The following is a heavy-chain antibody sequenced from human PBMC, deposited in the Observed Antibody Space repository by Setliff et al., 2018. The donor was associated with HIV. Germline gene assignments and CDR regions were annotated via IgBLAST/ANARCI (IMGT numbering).Heavy chain of an antibody. J-gene: IGHJ3*02. CDR1: GYIFTDYY. Sequence: GASVKVSCKASGYIFTDYYMHWVRQAPGQELGWMGRINPNSGGTNYAQKFQGRVTMTRDTSISTAYTELSSLRSEDTATYYCARSRVHYYYDSSGYPTRYDAFDIWGQGTMVTVSS. CDR2: INPNSGGT. CDR3: ARSRVHYYYDSSGYPTRYDAFDI. D-gene: IGHD3-22*01. V-gene: IGHV1-2*06.